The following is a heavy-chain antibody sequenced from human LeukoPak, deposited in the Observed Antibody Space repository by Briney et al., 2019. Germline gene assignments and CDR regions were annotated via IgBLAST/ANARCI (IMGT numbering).Heavy chain of an antibody. D-gene: IGHD1-1*01. CDR3: ATHGGTVGYFDY. CDR1: GGSISSGSYY. Sequence: SETLSLTCTVSGGSISSGSYYWGWIRQPPGKGLEWIGTIYSGGTTYYNPSLESRLTISLDRAKNQFSLKLTSVTAADTAVYYCATHGGTVGYFDYWGQGILVTVSS. J-gene: IGHJ4*02. CDR2: IYSGGTT. V-gene: IGHV4-39*07.